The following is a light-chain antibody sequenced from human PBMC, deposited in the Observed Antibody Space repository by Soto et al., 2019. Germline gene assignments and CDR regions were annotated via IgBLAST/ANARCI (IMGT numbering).Light chain of an antibody. CDR1: QSVSSSY. CDR3: QQYGSSPPVT. Sequence: EIVLTQSQGTLSLSPGERATLSCRASQSVSSSYLAWYQQKPGQAPRLLIYGASGRATGIPDRFSGSVSGTDFNLSISILEPEDFAVYYCQQYGSSPPVTFGQGTRLEIQ. V-gene: IGKV3-20*01. CDR2: GAS. J-gene: IGKJ5*01.